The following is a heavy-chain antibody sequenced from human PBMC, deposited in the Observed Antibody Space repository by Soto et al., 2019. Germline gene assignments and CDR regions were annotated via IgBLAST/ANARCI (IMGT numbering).Heavy chain of an antibody. Sequence: EGQLVESGGGLVQPGESLRLSCAGSGFTFNSYWMSWVRQAPGKGLEWVAKVQQDGSEKDYVDTVKGRFTISRDNAKNSVYLQMNSLRVEDTAVYYCARGGLHRSGYEYYYYYYGLDVWGQGTTVTVAS. D-gene: IGHD5-12*01. CDR1: GFTFNSYW. CDR3: ARGGLHRSGYEYYYYYYGLDV. CDR2: VQQDGSEK. V-gene: IGHV3-7*03. J-gene: IGHJ6*02.